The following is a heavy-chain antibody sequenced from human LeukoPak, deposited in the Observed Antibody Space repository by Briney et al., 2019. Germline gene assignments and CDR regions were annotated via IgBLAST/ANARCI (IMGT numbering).Heavy chain of an antibody. CDR2: ITASGTTT. V-gene: IGHV3-23*01. D-gene: IGHD2-15*01. J-gene: IGHJ4*02. CDR1: VFTFITYL. CDR3: AKDPATGYCSTGTCYDSPFDS. Sequence: GGSLRLSCVASVFTFITYLRTWVRQARGKGVEGVSLITASGTTTYYADSVKARSTISRDNSKNTLFLQMNSLRAEDTALYYCAKDPATGYCSTGTCYDSPFDSWGQGTLVTVSS.